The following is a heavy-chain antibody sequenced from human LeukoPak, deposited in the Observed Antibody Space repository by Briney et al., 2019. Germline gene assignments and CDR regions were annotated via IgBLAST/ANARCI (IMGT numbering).Heavy chain of an antibody. V-gene: IGHV4-59*08. Sequence: SETLSLTCSVSGGSIRSYYWSWIRQPAGKGLEWIGYIYYSGSTNYNPSLKSRVTISVDTSKNQFSLKLSSVTAADTAVYYCARLTKTDPYYYYGMDVWGQGTTVTVSS. CDR2: IYYSGST. CDR3: ARLTKTDPYYYYGMDV. J-gene: IGHJ6*02. CDR1: GGSIRSYY.